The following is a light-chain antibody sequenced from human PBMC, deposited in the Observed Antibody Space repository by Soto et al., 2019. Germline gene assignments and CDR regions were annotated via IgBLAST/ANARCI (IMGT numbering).Light chain of an antibody. CDR2: GAS. V-gene: IGKV3-20*01. J-gene: IGKJ1*01. Sequence: EIVLTQSPATLSVSPGERVTLSCRASQSVSSIYLAWYHQKPGQAPRLLIYGASSRATGIPDRFSGSGSGTDFTLTISRLEPEDFAVYYCQQYGSSPETFGQGTKVDIK. CDR1: QSVSSIY. CDR3: QQYGSSPET.